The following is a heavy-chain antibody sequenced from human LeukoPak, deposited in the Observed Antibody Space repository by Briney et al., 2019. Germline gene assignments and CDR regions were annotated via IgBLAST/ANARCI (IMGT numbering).Heavy chain of an antibody. Sequence: ASVKVSCKASGYTFTSYDIKWVRQATGQGLEWMGWLNPNSGNTGYAQKFQGRVTVTRDTSISTAYMELTGLRSEDTGVYYCARGPIYYYHMDVWGKGTTVTVSS. CDR2: LNPNSGNT. CDR1: GYTFTSYD. CDR3: ARGPIYYYHMDV. J-gene: IGHJ6*03. V-gene: IGHV1-8*01.